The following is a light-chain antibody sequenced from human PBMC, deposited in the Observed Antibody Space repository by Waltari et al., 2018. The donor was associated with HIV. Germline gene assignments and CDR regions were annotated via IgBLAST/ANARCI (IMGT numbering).Light chain of an antibody. V-gene: IGLV1-44*01. CDR3: AAWDDSLNGWV. J-gene: IGLJ3*02. CDR2: SNT. Sequence: QSVLTQPPSASGTPGQRVTISCSGSSSNIGSNIVNWYQQLPGTAPQLLIYSNTPRPSGVPDRFSGSKSGTSASLAISGLQSEDEADYYCAAWDDSLNGWVFGGGTKLTVL. CDR1: SSNIGSNI.